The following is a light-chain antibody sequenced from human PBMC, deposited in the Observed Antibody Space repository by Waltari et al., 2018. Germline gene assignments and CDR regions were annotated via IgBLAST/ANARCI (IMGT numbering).Light chain of an antibody. CDR2: GAS. CDR1: QSVSSSY. J-gene: IGKJ1*01. CDR3: QQFGSSPWT. V-gene: IGKV3-20*01. Sequence: EIVLTQSPGSLSLSPGEGATLSCRASQSVSSSYLAWYQQKPGQAPRLLIYGASSRATGIPERFSGSGSVTDFTLTITRLEPEDFAVYYCQQFGSSPWTFGQGTKMEIK.